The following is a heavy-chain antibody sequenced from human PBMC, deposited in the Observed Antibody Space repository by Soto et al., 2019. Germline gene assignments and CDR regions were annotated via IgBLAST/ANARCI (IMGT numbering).Heavy chain of an antibody. CDR3: ARGCTGAYSSGRYDY. CDR1: GYTFNIYG. Sequence: QVQLVQSGAEVKKPGASVMLSCKASGYTFNIYGISWVRQAPGQGLEWMGWISGYNGNTNYAHQLQGRVTVTTDKSTRTDYMELRSLRSDDTAVYYCARGCTGAYSSGRYDYWGQGTLVTVSS. V-gene: IGHV1-18*04. J-gene: IGHJ4*02. D-gene: IGHD6-19*01. CDR2: ISGYNGNT.